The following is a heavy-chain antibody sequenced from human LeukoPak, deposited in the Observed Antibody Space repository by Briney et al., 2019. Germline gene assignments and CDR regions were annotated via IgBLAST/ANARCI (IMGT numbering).Heavy chain of an antibody. V-gene: IGHV3-53*01. D-gene: IGHD4-17*01. Sequence: GGSLRLSCAASGFTVSSNYMSWVRPAPGKGLECVSVIYSGGSTYYADSVKGRFTISRDNSKNTLYLQMNSLRAEDTAVYYCARDADYGVYDYWGQGTLVTVSS. CDR3: ARDADYGVYDY. CDR2: IYSGGST. J-gene: IGHJ4*02. CDR1: GFTVSSNY.